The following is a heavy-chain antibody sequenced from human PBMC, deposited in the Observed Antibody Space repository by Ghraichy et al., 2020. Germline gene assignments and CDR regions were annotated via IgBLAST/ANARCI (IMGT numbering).Heavy chain of an antibody. CDR1: GFTFGDYA. CDR3: TSLEGTSGYDAIDY. V-gene: IGHV3-49*03. CDR2: IRSKAYGGTT. D-gene: IGHD5-12*01. Sequence: GGSLRLSCTASGFTFGDYAMSWFRQAPGKGLEWVGFIRSKAYGGTTEYAASVKGRFTISRDDSKSIAYLQMNSLKTEDTAVYYCTSLEGTSGYDAIDYWGQGTLVTVSS. J-gene: IGHJ4*02.